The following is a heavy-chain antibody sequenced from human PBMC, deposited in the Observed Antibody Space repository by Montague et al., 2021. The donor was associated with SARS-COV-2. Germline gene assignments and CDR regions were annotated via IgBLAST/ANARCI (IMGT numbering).Heavy chain of an antibody. V-gene: IGHV3-23*03. D-gene: IGHD1-26*01. CDR1: GFTFSSYA. CDR3: AKRGATSPFDS. CDR2: IYSGDSSA. J-gene: IGHJ4*02. Sequence: SLRLSCAASGFTFSSYAMSWVRQAPGKGLEWVSVIYSGDSSAYYADSVKGRFTISRDNSKNTLYLQMNSLRAEDTAVYYCAKRGATSPFDSWGQGTLVTASS.